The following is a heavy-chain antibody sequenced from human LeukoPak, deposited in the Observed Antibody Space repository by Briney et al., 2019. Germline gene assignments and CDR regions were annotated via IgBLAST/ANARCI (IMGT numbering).Heavy chain of an antibody. V-gene: IGHV1-8*01. J-gene: IGHJ4*02. Sequence: ASVKVSCKASGYTFTSYDNNWVRQATGQGLDRMGWMNPNSGNICYGQKSQGRVTTTRNTSISKAYMELSSLKSDDTAVYYCARRAGYEPDYWGQGTQVTVSS. D-gene: IGHD5-12*01. CDR2: MNPNSGNI. CDR3: ARRAGYEPDY. CDR1: GYTFTSYD.